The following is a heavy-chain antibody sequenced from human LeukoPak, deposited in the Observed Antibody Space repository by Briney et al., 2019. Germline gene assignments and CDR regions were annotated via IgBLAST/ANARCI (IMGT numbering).Heavy chain of an antibody. CDR3: AKERVGALLDY. J-gene: IGHJ4*02. D-gene: IGHD1-26*01. Sequence: GGSLRLSCAASGFTFSSYGMSWDRQAPGKGLEWVSAIGGRDGSTYYADSVKGRFTISRDNSKNTLYLQMNSLRAEDTAVYYCAKERVGALLDYWGQGTLVTVSS. V-gene: IGHV3-23*01. CDR1: GFTFSSYG. CDR2: IGGRDGST.